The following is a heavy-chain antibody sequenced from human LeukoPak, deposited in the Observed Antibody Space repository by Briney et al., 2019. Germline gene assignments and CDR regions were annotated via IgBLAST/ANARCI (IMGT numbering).Heavy chain of an antibody. CDR2: ISGSGGST. CDR1: GFTFSSYG. Sequence: PGGTLRLSCAASGFTFSSYGMSWVRQAPGKGLEWVSAISGSGGSTYYADSVKGRFTISRDNSKNTLYLQMNSLRAEDTAVYYCAKGGWGTMGLIVDFDYWGQGTLVTVSS. V-gene: IGHV3-23*01. J-gene: IGHJ4*02. CDR3: AKGGWGTMGLIVDFDY. D-gene: IGHD2-15*01.